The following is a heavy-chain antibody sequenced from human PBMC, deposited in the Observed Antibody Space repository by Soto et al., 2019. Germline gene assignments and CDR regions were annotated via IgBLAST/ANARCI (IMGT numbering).Heavy chain of an antibody. J-gene: IGHJ4*02. D-gene: IGHD2-8*02. CDR1: GGSLSAYD. CDR3: ARDKITGLFDY. CDR2: INHSGST. Sequence: QVQLQQWGAGLLKPSETLSLTCAVYGGSLSAYDWTWIRQPPGTGLEWIGEINHSGSTNYNPSLKSRVTIAVDTSKIQFSLKLTSVTAADTAVYYCARDKITGLFDYWGQGTLVTVSS. V-gene: IGHV4-34*01.